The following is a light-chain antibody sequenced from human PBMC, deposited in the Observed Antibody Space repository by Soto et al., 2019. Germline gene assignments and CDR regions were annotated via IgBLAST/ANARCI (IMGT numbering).Light chain of an antibody. V-gene: IGKV3-20*01. CDR2: STS. Sequence: EIVLTQSPGTLSLSPGERATLSVRASQIVGYTYLAWYQQKPGQAPRLLMYSTSIRATGIPDRFSGSGSGTDFTLTISRLDHEDFAAYYCQHYDRAHMWTFGQGTKVDIK. J-gene: IGKJ1*01. CDR1: QIVGYTY. CDR3: QHYDRAHMWT.